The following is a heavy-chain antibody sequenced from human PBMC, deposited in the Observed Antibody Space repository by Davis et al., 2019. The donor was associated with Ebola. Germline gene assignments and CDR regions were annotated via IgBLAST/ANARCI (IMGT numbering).Heavy chain of an antibody. D-gene: IGHD3-22*01. V-gene: IGHV3-23*01. CDR2: ISGSGGSA. Sequence: GSLKISCAASGFTFSSYAMSWVRQAPGKGLEWVSAISGSGGSAYYADSVKGRFTISRDNSKNTLYLQMNSLRAEDTAVYYCARELPTYYYDSSGYYGTRGYGMDVWGQGTTVTVSS. CDR3: ARELPTYYYDSSGYYGTRGYGMDV. J-gene: IGHJ6*02. CDR1: GFTFSSYA.